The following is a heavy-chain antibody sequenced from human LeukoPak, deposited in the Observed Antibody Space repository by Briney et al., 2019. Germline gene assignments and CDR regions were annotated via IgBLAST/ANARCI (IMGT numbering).Heavy chain of an antibody. CDR1: GFTFSSYA. J-gene: IGHJ4*02. V-gene: IGHV3-64*01. D-gene: IGHD5-12*01. Sequence: GGSLRLSCAASGFTFSSYAMHWVRQATGKGLEYVSAISSNGGSTYYANSVKGRLTISRDNSKNTLYLQMGSLRAEDMAVYYCARGMVATWYYFDYWGQGTLVTVSS. CDR2: ISSNGGST. CDR3: ARGMVATWYYFDY.